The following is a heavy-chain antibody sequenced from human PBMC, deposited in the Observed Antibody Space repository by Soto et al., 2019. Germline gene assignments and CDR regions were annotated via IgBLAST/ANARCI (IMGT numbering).Heavy chain of an antibody. CDR1: GITFSNAW. V-gene: IGHV3-15*01. CDR3: TTDSADIVVVPATFGMDV. CDR2: IKSITDGGTT. D-gene: IGHD2-2*01. Sequence: GGSLRLSCAASGITFSNAWMTWVRQAPGKGLEWVGRIKSITDGGTTDYAAPVKGRFTISRDDSKDTLYLQMNNLRTEDTAVYHCTTDSADIVVVPATFGMDVWGQGTTGTV. J-gene: IGHJ6*02.